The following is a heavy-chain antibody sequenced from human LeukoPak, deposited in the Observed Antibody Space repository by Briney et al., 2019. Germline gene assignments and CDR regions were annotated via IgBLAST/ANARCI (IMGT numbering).Heavy chain of an antibody. V-gene: IGHV4-59*01. Sequence: SETLSLTCTVSGASISSSYRSWIRQPPGKGLEWIGYIYYSGSTNYNPSLKSRVTIAVDTSKNQFSLKLSSVTAADTAVYYCARQGYGSYFDYWGQGTLVTVSS. CDR2: IYYSGST. CDR3: ARQGYGSYFDY. D-gene: IGHD4-17*01. J-gene: IGHJ4*02. CDR1: GASISSSY.